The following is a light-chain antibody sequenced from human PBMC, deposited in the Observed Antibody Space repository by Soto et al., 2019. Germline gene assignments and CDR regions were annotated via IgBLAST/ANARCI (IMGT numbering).Light chain of an antibody. Sequence: QSALTQPPSVSAAPGQKVTISCSGRSSNIGNNYVSWYQQLPATAPKLLIYENNKRPSGIPDRFSGSKSGTSATLGITGLQTGDEADYYCGTWDSSLSAGVFGTGTKVTVL. V-gene: IGLV1-51*02. CDR1: SSNIGNNY. CDR2: ENN. J-gene: IGLJ1*01. CDR3: GTWDSSLSAGV.